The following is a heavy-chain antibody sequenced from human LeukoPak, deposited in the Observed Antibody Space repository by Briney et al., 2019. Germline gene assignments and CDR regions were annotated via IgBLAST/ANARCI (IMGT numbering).Heavy chain of an antibody. CDR2: VSYDGSNK. CDR1: GFTFSNYA. V-gene: IGHV3-30-3*02. D-gene: IGHD6-19*01. Sequence: GRSLRLSCAASGFTFSNYAMHWVRQAPGKGLEWVAVVSYDGSNKYYADSVKGRFTISRDNSKNTLYLQMNNLRAEDTALYYCAKNQGQWLVPVDYWGQGTLVTVSS. J-gene: IGHJ4*02. CDR3: AKNQGQWLVPVDY.